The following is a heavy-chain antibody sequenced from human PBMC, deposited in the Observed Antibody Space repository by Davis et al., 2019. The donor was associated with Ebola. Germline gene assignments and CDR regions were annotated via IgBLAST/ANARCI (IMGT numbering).Heavy chain of an antibody. CDR3: ARDTDYGDYVFDY. Sequence: SETLSLTCAVSGGSISSSNWWSWVRQPPGKGLEWIGEIYHSGSTNYNPSLKSRVTISVDKSKNQFSLKLSSVTAADTAVYYCARDTDYGDYVFDYWGQGTLVTVSS. V-gene: IGHV4-4*02. CDR2: IYHSGST. J-gene: IGHJ4*02. CDR1: GGSISSSNW. D-gene: IGHD4-17*01.